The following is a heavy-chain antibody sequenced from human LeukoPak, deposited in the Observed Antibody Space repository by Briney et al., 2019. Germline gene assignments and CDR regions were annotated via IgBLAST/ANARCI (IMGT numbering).Heavy chain of an antibody. CDR1: GFTFSDYY. D-gene: IGHD2-2*01. Sequence: GGSLRLSCAASGFTFSDYYMSWIRQAPGEGLEWISYISSSGSTIYYADSAKGRFTISRDNVKNSVYLQMSSLRAEDTAVYYCARMNCSSTSCPDAFDIWGQGTMVTVSS. V-gene: IGHV3-11*04. CDR2: ISSSGSTI. CDR3: ARMNCSSTSCPDAFDI. J-gene: IGHJ3*02.